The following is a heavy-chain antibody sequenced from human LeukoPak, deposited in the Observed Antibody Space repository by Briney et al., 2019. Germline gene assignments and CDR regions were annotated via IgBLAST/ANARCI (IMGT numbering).Heavy chain of an antibody. J-gene: IGHJ4*02. D-gene: IGHD2/OR15-2a*01. CDR2: GHHTGSS. CDR1: GPSIRNYY. CDR3: AREKEGTDHDTTAAFHY. Sequence: KASETLSLTCTVSGPSIRNYYWGWVRQSPGQGLEWLAYGHHTGSSNFSPPFRSRVTTSVDASRNQFSLRLTSMTAADTAVYYCAREKEGTDHDTTAAFHYWGQGNLVIVSS. V-gene: IGHV4-59*01.